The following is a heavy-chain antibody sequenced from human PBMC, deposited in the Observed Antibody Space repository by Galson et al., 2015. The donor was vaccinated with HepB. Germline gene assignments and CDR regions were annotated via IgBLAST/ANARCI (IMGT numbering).Heavy chain of an antibody. D-gene: IGHD2-2*01. CDR3: ARDSRYCSSTSCYGRGVGY. Sequence: SLRLSCAASGFTFSSYGTHWVRQAPGKGLEWVAVIWYDGSNKYYADSVKGRFTISRDNSKNTLYLQMNSLRAEDTAVYYCARDSRYCSSTSCYGRGVGYWGQGTLVTVSS. V-gene: IGHV3-33*01. J-gene: IGHJ4*02. CDR2: IWYDGSNK. CDR1: GFTFSSYG.